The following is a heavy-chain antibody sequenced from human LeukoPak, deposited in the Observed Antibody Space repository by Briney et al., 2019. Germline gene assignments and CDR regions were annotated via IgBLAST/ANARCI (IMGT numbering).Heavy chain of an antibody. Sequence: GGSVRLSCAASGFNFRSYAMSWVRQAPGKGLEWVSAISGSGGSTYYADSVKGRFPISRDNSKNTLYLQMNSLRAEDTAVYYCAKGRGVLRFLEWLFHFDYWGQGTLVTVSS. CDR2: ISGSGGST. V-gene: IGHV3-23*01. J-gene: IGHJ4*02. CDR1: GFNFRSYA. D-gene: IGHD3-3*01. CDR3: AKGRGVLRFLEWLFHFDY.